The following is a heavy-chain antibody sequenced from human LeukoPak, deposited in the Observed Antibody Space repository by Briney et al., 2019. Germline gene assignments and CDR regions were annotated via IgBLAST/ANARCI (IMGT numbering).Heavy chain of an antibody. CDR1: GFTFSSYA. CDR3: AKRDSSGYYYFDY. D-gene: IGHD3-22*01. J-gene: IGHJ4*02. V-gene: IGHV3-23*01. Sequence: GGSLRLSCAASGFTFSSYAMSWVRQAPGEGLEWVSATGVSGGSTYYADSVKGRFTISRDNSKNTLYLQMNSLRAEDTAVYYCAKRDSSGYYYFDYWGQGTLVTVSS. CDR2: TGVSGGST.